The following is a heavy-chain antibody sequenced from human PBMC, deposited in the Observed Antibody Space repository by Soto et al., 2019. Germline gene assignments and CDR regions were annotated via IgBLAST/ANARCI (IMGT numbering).Heavy chain of an antibody. V-gene: IGHV4-59*11. Sequence: SETLSLSCTVSGDSMSSHYWNWVRQTPGKGLEWIGCIYFTGSTIYNPSLESRVTMSVDTSKNQFSLRLSSVTAADTAVYYCARVVPYYYILTGYQYPYYSDYWGQGTLGTVS. D-gene: IGHD3-9*01. CDR1: GDSMSSHY. CDR2: IYFTGST. J-gene: IGHJ4*02. CDR3: ARVVPYYYILTGYQYPYYSDY.